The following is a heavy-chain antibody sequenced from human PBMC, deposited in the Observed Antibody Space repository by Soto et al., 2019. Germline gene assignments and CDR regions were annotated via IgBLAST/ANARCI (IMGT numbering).Heavy chain of an antibody. V-gene: IGHV3-30*09. J-gene: IGHJ4*02. CDR3: ARDKSPNRSSWYVFAY. CDR2: ISYDGSNK. CDR1: GFSFSTYT. Sequence: QVQLVESGGGVVQPGRSLRLSCAASGFSFSTYTMHWVRQAPGKGLEWVAVISYDGSNKYYTDSVKGRFVISRDNSKNTLYLEMKSLRAEDTAVYYCARDKSPNRSSWYVFAYWGQGNLVTVSS. D-gene: IGHD6-13*01.